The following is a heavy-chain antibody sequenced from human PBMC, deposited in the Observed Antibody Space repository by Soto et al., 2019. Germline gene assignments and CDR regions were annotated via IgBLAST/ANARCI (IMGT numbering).Heavy chain of an antibody. CDR1: GGSISSSNW. CDR2: IYHSGST. D-gene: IGHD3-22*01. Sequence: ASETLSLTCAVSGGSISSSNWWSWVRQPPGKGLEWIGEIYHSGSTNYNPSLKSRVTISVDKSKNQFSLKLSSVTAADTAVYYCARSWGYYYDSSGPLDYWGQGNLVTVSS. J-gene: IGHJ4*02. CDR3: ARSWGYYYDSSGPLDY. V-gene: IGHV4-4*02.